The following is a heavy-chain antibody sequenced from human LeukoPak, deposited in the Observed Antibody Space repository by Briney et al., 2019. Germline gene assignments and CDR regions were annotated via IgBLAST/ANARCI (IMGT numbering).Heavy chain of an antibody. CDR1: VYTFTTYG. CDR2: ISAYNGNT. Sequence: ASVTVSFKSSVYTFTTYGISWVRQAPGQGLEWMGWISAYNGNTKYEQKLQGRVTMTTDTSTSTAYMELKSLRSDDTAVYYCARDQMGGSYYGYFQHWGQGTLVTVSS. V-gene: IGHV1-18*01. J-gene: IGHJ1*01. CDR3: ARDQMGGSYYGYFQH. D-gene: IGHD1-26*01.